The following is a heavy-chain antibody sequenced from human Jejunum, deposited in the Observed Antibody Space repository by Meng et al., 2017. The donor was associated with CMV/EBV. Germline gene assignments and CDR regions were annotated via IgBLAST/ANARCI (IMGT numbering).Heavy chain of an antibody. CDR1: GFTFSDYE. J-gene: IGHJ4*02. V-gene: IGHV3-48*03. D-gene: IGHD7-27*01. Sequence: SCAASGFTFSDYEMNWVRQAPGKGLEWVSHISAAGSVIYYADSVKGRFTISRDSAKTSLYLQMNSLRAEDAAVYYCARNWGPIDYWGQGTLVTVSS. CDR3: ARNWGPIDY. CDR2: ISAAGSVI.